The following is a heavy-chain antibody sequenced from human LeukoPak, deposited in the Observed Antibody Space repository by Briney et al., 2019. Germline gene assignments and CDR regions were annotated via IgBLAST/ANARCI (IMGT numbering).Heavy chain of an antibody. Sequence: SETLSLTCTVSGGSISSYYWSWIRQPPGKGLEWIGYIYYSGSTNYNPSLKSRVTISVDTSKNQCSLKLSSVTAADTAVYYCARDSPCGGGDCPLDYWGQGTLVTVSS. J-gene: IGHJ4*02. CDR3: ARDSPCGGGDCPLDY. V-gene: IGHV4-59*01. CDR1: GGSISSYY. CDR2: IYYSGST. D-gene: IGHD2-21*02.